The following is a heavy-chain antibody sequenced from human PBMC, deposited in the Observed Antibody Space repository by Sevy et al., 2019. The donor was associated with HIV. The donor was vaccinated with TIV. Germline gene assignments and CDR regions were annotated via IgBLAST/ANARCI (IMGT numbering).Heavy chain of an antibody. J-gene: IGHJ4*02. Sequence: GVSLRLSCAASGFTFSSYAMHWVRQAPGKGLEWVAVISYDGSNKYYADSVKGRFTISRDNSKNTLYLQMNSLRAEDTAVYYCASQLNYFDYWGQGTLVTVSS. CDR3: ASQLNYFDY. CDR2: ISYDGSNK. V-gene: IGHV3-30-3*01. CDR1: GFTFSSYA.